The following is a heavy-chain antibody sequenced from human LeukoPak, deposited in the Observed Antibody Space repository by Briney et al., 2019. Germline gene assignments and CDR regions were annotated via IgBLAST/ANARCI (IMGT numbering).Heavy chain of an antibody. CDR3: ARSGYSSGWTGGFDY. V-gene: IGHV3-53*01. D-gene: IGHD6-19*01. J-gene: IGHJ4*02. CDR2: IYSGGTT. CDR1: GFTVSSTY. Sequence: GGSLRLSCAASGFTVSSTYVSWIRQAPGRGLEWVSVIYSGGTTYYAESVKGRFTISRDNSKNTLYLQMNSLRPEDTAVYYCARSGYSSGWTGGFDYWGQGTLVTVSS.